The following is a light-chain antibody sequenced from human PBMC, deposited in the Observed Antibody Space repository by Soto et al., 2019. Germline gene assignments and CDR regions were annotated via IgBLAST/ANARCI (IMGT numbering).Light chain of an antibody. CDR3: QQYGSSPRA. V-gene: IGKV3-20*01. J-gene: IGKJ3*01. Sequence: IVLTQSPGTLSLSPGERATLSCRASQSFSSRYLAWYQQKPGQAPRLLIYEASSRATGIPDRFSGSGSGTDFTLPISRLEPEDFAVYYCQQYGSSPRAFGPGTKVDIK. CDR1: QSFSSRY. CDR2: EAS.